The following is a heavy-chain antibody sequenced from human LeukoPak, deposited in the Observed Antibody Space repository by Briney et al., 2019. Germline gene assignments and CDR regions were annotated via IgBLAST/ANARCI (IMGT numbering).Heavy chain of an antibody. Sequence: ASVKVSCKASGGTFKKYTIQWVRQAPGQGLEWLGGIIPVFGTPNNAQKFQGRVSITTDETTTTGYMELSSLKSGDTAVYYCARGGAEAVAGSLDFWGQGTLVTVTS. J-gene: IGHJ4*02. CDR3: ARGGAEAVAGSLDF. CDR2: IIPVFGTP. D-gene: IGHD6-19*01. CDR1: GGTFKKYT. V-gene: IGHV1-69*05.